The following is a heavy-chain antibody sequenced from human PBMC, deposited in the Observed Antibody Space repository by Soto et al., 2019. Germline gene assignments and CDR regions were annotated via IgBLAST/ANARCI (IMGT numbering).Heavy chain of an antibody. CDR1: GYTFTSYG. Sequence: ASVNASCKASGYTFTSYGISWVRRAPGEGLEWMGWISAYNGNTNYAQKLQGRVTMTTDTSTSTAYMELRSLRSDDTAVYYCARYYAFWSCLHSPWGGDYGGPRTLVTVGS. J-gene: IGHJ4*01. CDR2: ISAYNGNT. D-gene: IGHD3-3*01. V-gene: IGHV1-18*01. CDR3: ARYYAFWSCLHSPWGGDY.